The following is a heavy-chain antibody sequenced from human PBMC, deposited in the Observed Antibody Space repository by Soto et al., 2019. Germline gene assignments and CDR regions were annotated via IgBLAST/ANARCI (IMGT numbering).Heavy chain of an antibody. CDR2: IYYSGST. CDR3: ARYRVGTMDSD. CDR1: GGSFSSSFYY. D-gene: IGHD1-7*01. J-gene: IGHJ4*02. Sequence: SETLSLTCTVSGGSFSSSFYYWGWIRQPPGRGLEWIGRIYYSGSTSYNPSLKSRVTMSVDTSKNQFSLKLSSVNAADTAVYYCARYRVGTMDSDWGQGTLVTVSS. V-gene: IGHV4-39*01.